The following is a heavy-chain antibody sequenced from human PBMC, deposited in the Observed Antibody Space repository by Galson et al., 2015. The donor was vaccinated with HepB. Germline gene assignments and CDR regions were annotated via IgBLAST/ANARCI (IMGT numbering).Heavy chain of an antibody. J-gene: IGHJ3*02. CDR1: GGSLSSSNR. V-gene: IGHV4-4*02. CDR2: IYHSGST. Sequence: ETLSLTCAVSGGSLSSSNRWSWVRQPPGKGLEWIGEIYHSGSTNYNPSLKSRVTISVDKSKNQFSLKLSSVTAADTAVYYCARTPATTYYDFWSGYFTPLDAFDIWGQGTMVTVSS. CDR3: ARTPATTYYDFWSGYFTPLDAFDI. D-gene: IGHD3-3*01.